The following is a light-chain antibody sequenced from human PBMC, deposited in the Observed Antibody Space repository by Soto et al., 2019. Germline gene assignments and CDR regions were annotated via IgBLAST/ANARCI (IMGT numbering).Light chain of an antibody. Sequence: DIQMIQSPSTLSASVGDRVTITCRASQSISSWLAWYQQKPGKAPKLLIYKASSLGSGVPSRFSGSGSGTEFTLTISSLQPDDFATYYCQQYNSHSSYTFGQGTKLEIK. CDR1: QSISSW. J-gene: IGKJ2*01. CDR2: KAS. V-gene: IGKV1-5*03. CDR3: QQYNSHSSYT.